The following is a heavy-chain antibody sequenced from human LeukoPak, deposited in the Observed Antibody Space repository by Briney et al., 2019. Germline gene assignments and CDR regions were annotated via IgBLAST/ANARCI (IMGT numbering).Heavy chain of an antibody. D-gene: IGHD3-16*02. CDR1: GYIFSNYD. Sequence: ASVKVSCKASGYIFSNYDIIWVRQAPGHGLEWMGWMNPNSGRRVYAQKFQGRVTMTRNSSINTAYMELTSLRSDDRAVYYCARGLRSDYWGQGTLVTVSS. J-gene: IGHJ4*02. CDR3: ARGLRSDY. CDR2: MNPNSGRR. V-gene: IGHV1-8*01.